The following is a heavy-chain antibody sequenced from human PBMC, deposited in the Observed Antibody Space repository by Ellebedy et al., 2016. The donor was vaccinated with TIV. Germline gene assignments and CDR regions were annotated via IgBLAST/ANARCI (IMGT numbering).Heavy chain of an antibody. V-gene: IGHV3-30*02. CDR2: IWSDGSNK. D-gene: IGHD3-22*01. J-gene: IGHJ6*02. CDR3: AKSSLEYYYDSSGLPFYYYDMDV. Sequence: GESLKISXAASGFSFSIYGMHWVRQAPGKGLEWVALIWSDGSNKYYGDSVKGRFTISRDNSNNTLYLQMSSLRAEDTAVYYCAKSSLEYYYDSSGLPFYYYDMDVWGQGTAVTVSS. CDR1: GFSFSIYG.